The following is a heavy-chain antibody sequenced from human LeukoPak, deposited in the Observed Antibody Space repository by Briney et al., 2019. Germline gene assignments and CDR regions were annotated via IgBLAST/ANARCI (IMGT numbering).Heavy chain of an antibody. CDR1: GFTFSSYA. J-gene: IGHJ4*02. V-gene: IGHV3-23*01. D-gene: IGHD3-10*01. CDR2: ISGSGHST. CDR3: AKGGTDSETYNFFDY. Sequence: GGSLRLPCVASGFTFSSYAMTWVRQAPGKGPEWVSGISGSGHSTYYADPVKGRFTVSRDSSTNNLYLQMNSLRAEDTAVYYCAKGGTDSETYNFFDYWGQGTLVTVSS.